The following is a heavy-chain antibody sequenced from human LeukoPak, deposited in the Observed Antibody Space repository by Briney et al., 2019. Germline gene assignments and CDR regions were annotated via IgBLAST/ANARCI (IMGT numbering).Heavy chain of an antibody. CDR1: GGSISSYY. Sequence: PSETLSLTCTVSGGSISSYYWSWIRQPPGKGLEWIGYIYYSGSTNYNPSLKSRVTISVDTSKNQFSLKLSSVTAADTAVYYCAREAVVINYYFDYWGQGTLVTVSS. V-gene: IGHV4-59*01. CDR3: AREAVVINYYFDY. D-gene: IGHD4-23*01. J-gene: IGHJ4*02. CDR2: IYYSGST.